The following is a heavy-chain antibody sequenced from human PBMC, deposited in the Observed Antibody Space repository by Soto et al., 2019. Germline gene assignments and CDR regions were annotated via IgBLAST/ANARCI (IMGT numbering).Heavy chain of an antibody. CDR1: GFSFSRSG. J-gene: IGHJ4*02. Sequence: QVQLVESGGRVVQPGRSLRLSCAASGFSFSRSGMHWVRQAPANGMEWVALISHDGDNKHYADSVRGRFTISRDNSKNTLYLQMHSLTPKDTAVYYCAKGVGDYYYFWSFGGWGQGTLVTVSS. CDR2: ISHDGDNK. V-gene: IGHV3-30*18. D-gene: IGHD3-3*01. CDR3: AKGVGDYYYFWSFGG.